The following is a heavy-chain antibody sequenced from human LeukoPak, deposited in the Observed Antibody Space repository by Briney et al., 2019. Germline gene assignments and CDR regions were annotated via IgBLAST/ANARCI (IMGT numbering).Heavy chain of an antibody. CDR2: ISGSGGST. CDR3: AKDRSWITFGSLSH. J-gene: IGHJ4*02. V-gene: IGHV3-23*01. CDR1: GFTFSSYA. D-gene: IGHD3-16*01. Sequence: PGGSLRLSCAASGFTFSSYAMSWVRQAPGKGLEWVSAISGSGGSTYYADSVKGRFTISRDNSKNTLYLQMNSLRAEDTAAYYCAKDRSWITFGSLSHWGQGTLVTVSS.